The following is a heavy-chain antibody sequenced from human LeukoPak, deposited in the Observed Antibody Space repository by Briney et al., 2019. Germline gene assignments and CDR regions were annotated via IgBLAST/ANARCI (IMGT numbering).Heavy chain of an antibody. V-gene: IGHV4-34*01. CDR1: GGSFSGYY. Sequence: TSETLSLTCAVYGGSFSGYYWSWIRQPPGKGLEWIGEINHSGSTNYNPSLKSRVTISVDTSKNQFSLKLSSVTAADTAVYYCARGPYCSGGSCYRNFDYWGQGTLVTVSS. CDR3: ARGPYCSGGSCYRNFDY. D-gene: IGHD2-15*01. CDR2: INHSGST. J-gene: IGHJ4*02.